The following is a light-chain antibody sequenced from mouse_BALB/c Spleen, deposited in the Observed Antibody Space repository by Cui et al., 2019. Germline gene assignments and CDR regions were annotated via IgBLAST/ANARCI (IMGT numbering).Light chain of an antibody. J-gene: IGKJ4*01. CDR1: GNIPNY. Sequence: DIQMTQSPAPLSASVGETVPITCRASGNIPNYLAWYQQKQGKSPQLLVYNAKTLADGVPSRFSGSGSGTQYSLKINSLQPEDFGSYYCQHFWSTPFTFGSGTKLEIK. CDR2: NAK. CDR3: QHFWSTPFT. V-gene: IGKV12-41*01.